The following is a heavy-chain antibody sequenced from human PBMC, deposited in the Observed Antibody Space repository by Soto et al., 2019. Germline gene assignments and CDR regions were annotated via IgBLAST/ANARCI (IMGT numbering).Heavy chain of an antibody. J-gene: IGHJ3*01. Sequence: GGSLRLSCVVCGFTFSSYEMNWVRQAPGKGLEWVSYITDRGNTKYYADSVKGRFTISRDNAKNSLYLQMNSVRAEDTAIYYCARGYCSGASCYTGTDAFDVWGQGTMVTVSS. CDR1: GFTFSSYE. D-gene: IGHD2-15*01. CDR2: ITDRGNTK. V-gene: IGHV3-48*03. CDR3: ARGYCSGASCYTGTDAFDV.